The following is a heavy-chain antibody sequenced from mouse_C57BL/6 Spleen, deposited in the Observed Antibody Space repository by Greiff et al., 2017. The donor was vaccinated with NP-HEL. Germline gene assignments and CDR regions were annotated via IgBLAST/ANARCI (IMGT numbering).Heavy chain of an antibody. CDR3: ARAWGNFYYFDY. CDR2: IDPSDSET. V-gene: IGHV1-52*01. D-gene: IGHD2-1*01. Sequence: QVQLKQPGAELVRPGSSVKLSCKASGYTFTSYWMHWVKQRPIQGLEWIGNIDPSDSETHYNQKFKDKATLTVDKSFSTAYMQLSSLTSEDSAVYYCARAWGNFYYFDYWGQGTTLTVSS. J-gene: IGHJ2*01. CDR1: GYTFTSYW.